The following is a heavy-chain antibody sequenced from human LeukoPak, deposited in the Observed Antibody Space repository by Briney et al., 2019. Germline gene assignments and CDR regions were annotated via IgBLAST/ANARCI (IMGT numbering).Heavy chain of an antibody. CDR3: AKTLGPGSYGDDAFDI. V-gene: IGHV3-30*02. Sequence: PGGSLRLSCIASGFTFEDSAMSWVRQAPGKGLEWVAFIRYDGSNKYYADSVKGRFTISRDNSKNTLYLQMNSLRAEDTAVYYCAKTLGPGSYGDDAFDIWGQGTMVTVSS. CDR2: IRYDGSNK. CDR1: GFTFEDSA. D-gene: IGHD3-10*01. J-gene: IGHJ3*02.